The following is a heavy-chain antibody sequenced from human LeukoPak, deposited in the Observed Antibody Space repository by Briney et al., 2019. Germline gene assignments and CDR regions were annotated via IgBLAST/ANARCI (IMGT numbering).Heavy chain of an antibody. CDR2: INWNSCSI. V-gene: IGHV3-9*01. CDR3: AKGSRSGISGNWFEL. CDR1: GFTFDDYA. J-gene: IGHJ5*02. D-gene: IGHD3-3*01. Sequence: GGSLRLSCAASGFTFDDYAMHWVRQAPGKGLEWVSGINWNSCSIGYADSVKGRFTISRDNAKNSLYQQMNSLRAKNTALYDCAKGSRSGISGNWFELWGQGTLVTVSS.